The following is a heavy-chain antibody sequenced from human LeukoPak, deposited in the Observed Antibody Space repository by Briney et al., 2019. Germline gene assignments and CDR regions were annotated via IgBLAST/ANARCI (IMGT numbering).Heavy chain of an antibody. CDR3: VRDLGGRSGY. V-gene: IGHV3-74*01. J-gene: IGHJ4*02. CDR2: TNEDASTT. CDR1: GFTFSSYW. D-gene: IGHD1-26*01. Sequence: PGGSLRLSCAASGFTFSSYWMHWVRQAPGKGLVWVSRTNEDASTTNYADSAKGRFTISRDNAKNTLYLQMNSLRAEDTAVYYCVRDLGGRSGYWGQGTLVTVSS.